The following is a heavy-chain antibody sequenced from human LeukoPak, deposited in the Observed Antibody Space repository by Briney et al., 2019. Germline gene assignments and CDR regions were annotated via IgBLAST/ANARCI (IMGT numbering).Heavy chain of an antibody. Sequence: HPGGSLRLSCVASGFTFSSYAMSWVRQAPGKGLEWVSAISGSGGSTYYADSVKGRFTISRDNSKNTLYLQMNSLRAEDTAVYYCAKDPEYYYDSSGYLWGQGTLVTVSS. CDR1: GFTFSSYA. CDR2: ISGSGGST. V-gene: IGHV3-23*01. CDR3: AKDPEYYYDSSGYL. D-gene: IGHD3-22*01. J-gene: IGHJ4*02.